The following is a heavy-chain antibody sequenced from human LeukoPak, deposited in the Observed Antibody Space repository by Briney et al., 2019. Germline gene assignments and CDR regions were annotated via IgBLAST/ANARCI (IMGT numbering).Heavy chain of an antibody. V-gene: IGHV4-59*08. Sequence: SETLSLTCTVSGGSTSSYYWSWIRQPPGKGLEWIGYIYYSGSTDYNPSLKSRATISVDTSKNQFSLKLTSVTAADTAVYYCGSRSLSPYWYFDLWGRGTLLTVSS. CDR1: GGSTSSYY. J-gene: IGHJ2*01. CDR3: GSRSLSPYWYFDL. CDR2: IYYSGST.